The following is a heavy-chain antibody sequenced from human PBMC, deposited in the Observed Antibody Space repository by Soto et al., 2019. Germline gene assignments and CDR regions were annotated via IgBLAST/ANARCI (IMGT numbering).Heavy chain of an antibody. D-gene: IGHD6-19*01. J-gene: IGHJ4*02. Sequence: QLQLQESGPGLVKPSETLSLTCTVSGGSISSSSYYWGWIRQPPGKGLEWIGSIYYSGSTYYNPSLKSRVTISVDTSKSQFSRKLSSVTAADTAVYYCARHVAGYSSGLDYWGQGTLVTVSS. CDR2: IYYSGST. V-gene: IGHV4-39*01. CDR1: GGSISSSSYY. CDR3: ARHVAGYSSGLDY.